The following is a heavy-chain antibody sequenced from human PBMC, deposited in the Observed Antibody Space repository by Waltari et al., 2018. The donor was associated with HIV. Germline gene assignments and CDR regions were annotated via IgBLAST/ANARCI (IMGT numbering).Heavy chain of an antibody. J-gene: IGHJ4*02. CDR3: AKDIFSTTVTTSPFDY. V-gene: IGHV3-9*01. D-gene: IGHD4-17*01. CDR2: ISWNSGSI. Sequence: LEWVSGISWNSGSIGYADSVKGRFTISRDNAKNSLYLQMNSLRAEDTALYYCAKDIFSTTVTTSPFDYWGQGTLVTVSS.